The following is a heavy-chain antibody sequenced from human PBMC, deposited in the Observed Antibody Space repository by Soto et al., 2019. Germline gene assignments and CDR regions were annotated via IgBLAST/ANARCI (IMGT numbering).Heavy chain of an antibody. D-gene: IGHD3-16*01. J-gene: IGHJ5*02. Sequence: PSETLSLSCAVSGGSISSYYWSWIRQPAGKGLEWIGRIYTSGSTNYNPSLKSGVTMSVDTSKNQFSLKLRSGTAGETAVYYCGRENDYVWGSHNWFDPWGHGTLVTVSS. CDR2: IYTSGST. V-gene: IGHV4-4*07. CDR3: GRENDYVWGSHNWFDP. CDR1: GGSISSYY.